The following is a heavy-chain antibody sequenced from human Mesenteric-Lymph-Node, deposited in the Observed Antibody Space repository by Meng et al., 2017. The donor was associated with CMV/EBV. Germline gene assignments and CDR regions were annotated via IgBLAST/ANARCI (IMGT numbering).Heavy chain of an antibody. V-gene: IGHV3-30*02. CDR2: IRYDGSNK. Sequence: GESLKISCAASGFTFSSYGMHWVRQAPGKGLEWVAFIRYDGSNKYYADSVKGRFTISRDNSKNTLYLQMNSLRAEDTAVYYCAKDGGLYFDYWGQGTLVTVSS. CDR1: GFTFSSYG. CDR3: AKDGGLYFDY. J-gene: IGHJ4*02. D-gene: IGHD3-16*01.